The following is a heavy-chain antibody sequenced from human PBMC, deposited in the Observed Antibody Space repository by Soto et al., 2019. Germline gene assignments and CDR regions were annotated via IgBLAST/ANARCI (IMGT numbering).Heavy chain of an antibody. CDR3: AAGEASSRNLAPYYLDF. J-gene: IGHJ4*02. CDR2: IHYSGTT. CDR1: GGSMRNYF. V-gene: IGHV4-59*01. Sequence: SETLSLTCTVSGGSMRNYFWTWIRQPPGKGLEWIGYIHYSGTTSFFPSYNPSLRSRVTISEDTSKNQFSLKLLSVTTADTAVYFCAAGEASSRNLAPYYLDFWGQGTLVTVSS. D-gene: IGHD6-13*01.